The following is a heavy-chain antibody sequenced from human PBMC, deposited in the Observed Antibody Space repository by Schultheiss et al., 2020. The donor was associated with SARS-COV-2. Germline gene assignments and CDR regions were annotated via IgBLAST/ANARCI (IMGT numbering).Heavy chain of an antibody. CDR2: ISGSGGST. D-gene: IGHD3-16*01. Sequence: GGSLRLSCAASGFTFSDYYMSWIRQAPGKGLEWVSAISGSGGSTYYADSVKGRFTISRDNSKNTLYLQMNSLRAEDTAVYYCARDRTSSYDYVWGSFYYYGMDVWGQGTTVTVSS. J-gene: IGHJ6*02. CDR3: ARDRTSSYDYVWGSFYYYGMDV. V-gene: IGHV3-23*01. CDR1: GFTFSDYY.